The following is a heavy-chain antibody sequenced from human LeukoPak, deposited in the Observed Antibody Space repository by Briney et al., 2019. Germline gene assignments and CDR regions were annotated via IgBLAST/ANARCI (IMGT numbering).Heavy chain of an antibody. Sequence: PSETLSLTCTVSGGSVSRGSYYWSWIRQPPGKGLEWIGYIYYSGSTNYNPSLKGRVTMPVDTSKNQFSLKLSSVTAADTAVYYCARGSNWGDYWGQGTLVTVSS. J-gene: IGHJ4*02. CDR3: ARGSNWGDY. V-gene: IGHV4-61*01. CDR1: GGSVSRGSYY. CDR2: IYYSGST. D-gene: IGHD7-27*01.